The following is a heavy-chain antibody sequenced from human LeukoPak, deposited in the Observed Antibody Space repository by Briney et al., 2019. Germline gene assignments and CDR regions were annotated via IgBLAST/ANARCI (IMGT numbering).Heavy chain of an antibody. CDR1: GGSISSGSYY. CDR2: IYTSGST. V-gene: IGHV4-61*02. D-gene: IGHD3-10*01. CDR3: ARRVMVRGPARWSLTPRGENWFDP. J-gene: IGHJ5*02. Sequence: SETLSLTCTVSGGSISSGSYYWSWIRQPAGKGLEWIGRIYTSGSTNYNPSLKSRVTISVDTSKNQFSLKLSSVTAADTAVYYCARRVMVRGPARWSLTPRGENWFDPWGQGTLVTVSS.